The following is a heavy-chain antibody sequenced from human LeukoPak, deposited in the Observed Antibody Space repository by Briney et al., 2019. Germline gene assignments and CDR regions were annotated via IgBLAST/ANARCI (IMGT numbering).Heavy chain of an antibody. CDR1: GFTVSRNY. CDR3: ARVGSSISWDY. D-gene: IGHD6-13*01. V-gene: IGHV3-66*01. Sequence: GGSLRLSCAASGFTVSRNYMSWVRQAPGKGLEWVSVIYSGGSTYYADSVKGRFTISRDNSKNTLYLQMNSLRAEDTAVYYCARVGSSISWDYWGQGTLVTVSS. J-gene: IGHJ4*02. CDR2: IYSGGST.